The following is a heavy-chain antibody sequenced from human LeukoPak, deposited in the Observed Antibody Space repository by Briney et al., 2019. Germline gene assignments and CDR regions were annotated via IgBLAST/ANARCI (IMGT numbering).Heavy chain of an antibody. CDR1: GFTFSSYS. J-gene: IGHJ4*02. Sequence: GGSLRLSCAASGFTFSSYSMNWVRQAPGKGLEWVSGISWNSGSIGYADSVKGRFTISRDNAKNSLYLQMNSLRAEDMALYYCAKDSGPQFYGSGSYSFGFWGQGTLVTVSS. D-gene: IGHD3-10*01. CDR2: ISWNSGSI. CDR3: AKDSGPQFYGSGSYSFGF. V-gene: IGHV3-9*03.